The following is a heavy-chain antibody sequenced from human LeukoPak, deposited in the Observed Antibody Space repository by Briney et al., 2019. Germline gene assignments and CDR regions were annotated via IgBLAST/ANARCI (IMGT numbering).Heavy chain of an antibody. CDR2: IYHSGST. J-gene: IGHJ4*02. CDR1: RYYINSVYY. Sequence: PSETLSLTCTVSRYYINSVYYWGWIRQPPGKGLEWIGIIYHSGSTYYNASLKSRVTISMDTSRNKFSLNLNSVTAADTAVYYCARAGGYYGSGSFLDYWGQGLLVTVSS. D-gene: IGHD3-10*01. V-gene: IGHV4-38-2*02. CDR3: ARAGGYYGSGSFLDY.